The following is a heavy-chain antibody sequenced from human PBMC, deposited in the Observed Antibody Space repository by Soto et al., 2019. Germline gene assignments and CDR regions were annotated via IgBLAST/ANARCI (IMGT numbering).Heavy chain of an antibody. D-gene: IGHD3-16*01. CDR2: ISSSGST. V-gene: IGHV4-39*01. CDR1: GGSISSSSYY. J-gene: IGHJ6*02. CDR3: ACLFIAAADLGYYYYYYGMDV. Sequence: SETLSLTCTVSGGSISSSSYYWGWIRQPPGKGLEWIGSISSSGSTYYKPSLKSRVAMSVDTSKNQFSIKLTSVTAADTAVYYFACLFIAAADLGYYYYYYGMDVWGQGTTVTVSS.